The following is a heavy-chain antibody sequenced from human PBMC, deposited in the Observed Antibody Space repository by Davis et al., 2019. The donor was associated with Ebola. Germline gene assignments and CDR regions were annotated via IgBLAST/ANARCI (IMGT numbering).Heavy chain of an antibody. CDR2: INTNTGDP. CDR1: GYSFSTYA. V-gene: IGHV7-4-1*02. J-gene: IGHJ4*02. D-gene: IGHD1-1*01. CDR3: AREIPQYNFDY. Sequence: ASVKVSCKASGYSFSTYAMNWVRQAPGQGLEWMGWINTNTGDPTYAQGFTGRFVFSLDTSVSTAYLQISSLTAEDTAVYFCAREIPQYNFDYWGQGTLVTVSS.